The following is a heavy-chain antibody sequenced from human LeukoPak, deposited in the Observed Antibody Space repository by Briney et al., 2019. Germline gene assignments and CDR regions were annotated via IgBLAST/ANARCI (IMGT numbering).Heavy chain of an antibody. CDR2: IYYSRTT. Sequence: SETLSLTCTVSGGFISSYYWSWIRQPPGKGLEWIGYIYYSRTTEYNPSLKSRVTISADTSKNQFSLKLNSVTAADTAVYYCVRRQWELQHFDLWGRGTLVAVSS. D-gene: IGHD1-26*01. CDR3: VRRQWELQHFDL. J-gene: IGHJ2*01. V-gene: IGHV4-59*01. CDR1: GGFISSYY.